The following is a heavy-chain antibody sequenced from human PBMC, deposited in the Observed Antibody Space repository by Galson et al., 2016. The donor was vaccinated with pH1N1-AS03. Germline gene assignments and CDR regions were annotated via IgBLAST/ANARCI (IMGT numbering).Heavy chain of an antibody. V-gene: IGHV3-74*01. J-gene: IGHJ3*01. Sequence: SLRLSCADSGFSLSGYWIHWVRQSPGKGLAWVSSINPDGSITNHADSVKGRFTISRDNAKHTFYLQVSSRTAEDTAMYYCVRDMRASTSWGQGTMVTVSS. CDR3: VRDMRASTS. CDR1: GFSLSGYW. D-gene: IGHD4-11*01. CDR2: INPDGSIT.